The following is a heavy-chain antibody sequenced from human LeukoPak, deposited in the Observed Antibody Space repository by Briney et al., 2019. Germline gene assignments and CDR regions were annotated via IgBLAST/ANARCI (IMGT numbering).Heavy chain of an antibody. CDR1: GFTFSSYE. D-gene: IGHD3-16*01. J-gene: IGHJ4*02. CDR3: ARDRSLGIIDY. Sequence: GGSLRLSCAASGFTFSSYEMNWVRQAPGKGLEWVSYISSSGSTIYYADSVKGRFTISRDNAKNSLYLQMNSLRAEDTAVYYCARDRSLGIIDYWGQGTLVTVSS. CDR2: ISSSGSTI. V-gene: IGHV3-48*03.